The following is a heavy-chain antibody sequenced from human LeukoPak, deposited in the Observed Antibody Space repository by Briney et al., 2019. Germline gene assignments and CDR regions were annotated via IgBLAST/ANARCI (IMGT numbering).Heavy chain of an antibody. CDR1: GFTFSSYA. D-gene: IGHD3/OR15-3a*01. V-gene: IGHV3-30*04. J-gene: IGHJ4*02. Sequence: GRSLRLSSAASGFTFSSYAMHWVRQAPGEGLEWVAVISYDGSNKYYADSVKGRFTISRDNSKSTPYLQMNSLRAEDTAVYYCARDSGFSGTQRGEYWGQGTLVTVSS. CDR2: ISYDGSNK. CDR3: ARDSGFSGTQRGEY.